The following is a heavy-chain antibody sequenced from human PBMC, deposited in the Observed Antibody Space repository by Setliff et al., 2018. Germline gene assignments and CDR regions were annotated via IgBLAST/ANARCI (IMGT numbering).Heavy chain of an antibody. J-gene: IGHJ5*02. CDR1: GDSITSGSDY. V-gene: IGHV4-61*02. Sequence: SETLSLTCTVSGDSITSGSDYWSWVRQSAGRGLEWIGRIYGGGATNYNPSLKARLTITRDNAKNSLSLQMNGLRAEETSVYYCARDVFDFRTGQGGPWGQGTRVTVSS. CDR2: IYGGGAT. D-gene: IGHD3-3*01. CDR3: ARDVFDFRTGQGGP.